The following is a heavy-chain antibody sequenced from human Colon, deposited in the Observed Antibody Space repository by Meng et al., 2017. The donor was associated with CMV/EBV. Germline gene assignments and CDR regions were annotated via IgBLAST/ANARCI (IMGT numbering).Heavy chain of an antibody. CDR3: ARDWVIFLEWSGVFDY. CDR2: IRYDGSDA. CDR1: GFTFSGYG. D-gene: IGHD3-3*01. J-gene: IGHJ4*02. V-gene: IGHV3-30*02. Sequence: GESLKISCAASGFTFSGYGMYWVRQVPGKGLEWVAFIRYDGSDADYGESVKGRFIISRDNSKDTLYLQMNSLRGDDTAVYYCARDWVIFLEWSGVFDYWGQGTLVTVSS.